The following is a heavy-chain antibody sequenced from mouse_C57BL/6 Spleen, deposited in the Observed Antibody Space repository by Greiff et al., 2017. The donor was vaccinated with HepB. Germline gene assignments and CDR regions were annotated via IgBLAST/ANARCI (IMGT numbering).Heavy chain of an antibody. CDR3: ARRRDGYPYAMDY. CDR2: INPNNGGT. Sequence: EVQLVESGPELVKPGASVKIPCKASGYTFTDYNMDWVKQSHGKSLEWIGDINPNNGGTIYNQKFKGKATLTVDKSSSTAYMELRSLTSEDTAVYYCARRRDGYPYAMDYWGQGTSVTVSS. V-gene: IGHV1-18*01. CDR1: GYTFTDYN. J-gene: IGHJ4*01. D-gene: IGHD2-3*01.